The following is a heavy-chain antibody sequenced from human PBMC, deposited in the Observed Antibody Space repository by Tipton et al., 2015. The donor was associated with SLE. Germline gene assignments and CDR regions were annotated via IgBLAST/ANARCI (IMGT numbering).Heavy chain of an antibody. V-gene: IGHV3-48*01. CDR3: TRDGDLLGGSLYYYYYYMDV. CDR2: ISSSSSTI. Sequence: SLRLSCAASGFTFSSYSMNWVRQAPGKGLEWVSYISSSSSTIYYADSVKGRFTISRDKAKNSLYLQMNSLRAEDTAVYYCTRDGDLLGGSLYYYYYYMDVWGKGTTVTVSS. D-gene: IGHD1-26*01. CDR1: GFTFSSYS. J-gene: IGHJ6*03.